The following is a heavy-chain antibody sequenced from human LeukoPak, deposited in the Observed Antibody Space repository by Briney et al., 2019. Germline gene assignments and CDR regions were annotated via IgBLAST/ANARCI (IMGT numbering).Heavy chain of an antibody. J-gene: IGHJ4*02. D-gene: IGHD2-15*01. CDR2: ISGSGGST. CDR3: TRGKGDQGWF. V-gene: IGHV3-23*01. Sequence: GGSLRLSCAASGFTFSSYAMSWVRQAPGKGLEWVSAISGSGGSTCYADSVKGRFTISRDNSKNTLYLQMNSLKTEDTAAYYCTRGKGDQGWFWGQGTLVTVSS. CDR1: GFTFSSYA.